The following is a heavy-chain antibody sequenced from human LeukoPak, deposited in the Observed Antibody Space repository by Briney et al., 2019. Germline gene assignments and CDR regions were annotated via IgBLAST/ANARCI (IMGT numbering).Heavy chain of an antibody. D-gene: IGHD6-25*01. CDR2: IIPIFGTA. CDR3: ARVSPAAMNGFDP. Sequence: ASVKVSCKASGGTFSSYAISWVRQAPGQGLEWMGGIIPIFGTANYAQKFQGRVTITADESTSTAYMELSSLGSEDTAVYYCARVSPAAMNGFDPWGQGTLVTVSP. J-gene: IGHJ5*02. V-gene: IGHV1-69*01. CDR1: GGTFSSYA.